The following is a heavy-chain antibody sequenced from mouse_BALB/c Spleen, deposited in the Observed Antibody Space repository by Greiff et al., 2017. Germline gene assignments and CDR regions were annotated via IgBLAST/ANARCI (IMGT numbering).Heavy chain of an antibody. V-gene: IGHV5-6*01. J-gene: IGHJ2*01. CDR1: GFTFSSYG. Sequence: EVKLVESGGDLVKPGGSLKLSCAASGFTFSSYGMSWVRQTPDKRLEWVATISSGGSYTYYPDSVKGRFTISRDNAKNTLYLQMSSLKYEDTAMYYCASLFFTTVQYYFDDWGQGTTLTVSS. CDR2: ISSGGSYT. D-gene: IGHD1-1*01. CDR3: ASLFFTTVQYYFDD.